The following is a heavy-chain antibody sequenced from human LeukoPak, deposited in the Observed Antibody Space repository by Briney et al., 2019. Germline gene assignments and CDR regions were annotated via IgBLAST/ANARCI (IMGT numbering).Heavy chain of an antibody. CDR1: GGSFSGYY. CDR2: INHSGST. D-gene: IGHD5-12*01. CDR3: ARGRGYGRNFDY. J-gene: IGHJ4*02. Sequence: SETLSLTCAVYGGSFSGYYWSWIRQPPGKGLEWIGEINHSGSTNYNPSLKSRVTISVDTPKNQFSLKLSSVTAADTAVYYCARGRGYGRNFDYWGQGTLVTVSS. V-gene: IGHV4-34*01.